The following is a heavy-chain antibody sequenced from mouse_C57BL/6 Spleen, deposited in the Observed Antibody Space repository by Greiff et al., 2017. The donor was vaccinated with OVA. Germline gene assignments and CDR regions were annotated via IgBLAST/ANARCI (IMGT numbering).Heavy chain of an antibody. Sequence: EVQGVESGGDLVKPGGSLKLSCAASGFTFSSYGMSWVRQTPDKRLEWVATISSGGSYTYYPDSVKGRFTISRDNAKNTLYLQMSSLKSEDTAMYYCARHITTVVATPCAMDYWGQGTSVTVSS. CDR2: ISSGGSYT. V-gene: IGHV5-6*01. J-gene: IGHJ4*01. CDR1: GFTFSSYG. D-gene: IGHD1-1*01. CDR3: ARHITTVVATPCAMDY.